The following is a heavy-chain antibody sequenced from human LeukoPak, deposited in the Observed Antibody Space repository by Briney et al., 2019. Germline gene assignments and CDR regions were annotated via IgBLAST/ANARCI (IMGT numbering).Heavy chain of an antibody. CDR3: ARTYCSGGSCYFDY. CDR2: IYTSGST. CDR1: GGSISSYY. Sequence: SETLSLTCTVSGGSISSYYWSWIRQPPGKGLEWIGCIYTSGSTNYNPSLKSRVTISVDTSKNQFSLKLSSVTAADTAVYYCARTYCSGGSCYFDYWGQGTLVTVSS. V-gene: IGHV4-4*08. D-gene: IGHD2-15*01. J-gene: IGHJ4*02.